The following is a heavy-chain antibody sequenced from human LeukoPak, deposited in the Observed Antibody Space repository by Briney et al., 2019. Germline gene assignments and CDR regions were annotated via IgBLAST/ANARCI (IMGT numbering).Heavy chain of an antibody. J-gene: IGHJ3*02. D-gene: IGHD5-12*01. V-gene: IGHV3-11*04. CDR3: ARVGIVATIRGAFDI. CDR1: GFTFSDYY. CDR2: ISSSGSTI. Sequence: GGSLRLSCAASGFTFSDYYMSWIRQAPGKGLEWVSYISSSGSTIYYADSVKGRFTISRDNVKNSLYLQMNSLRAEDTAVYYCARVGIVATIRGAFDIWGQGTMVTVSS.